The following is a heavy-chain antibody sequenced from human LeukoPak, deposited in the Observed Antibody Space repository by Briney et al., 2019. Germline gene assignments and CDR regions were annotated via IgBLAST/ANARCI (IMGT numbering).Heavy chain of an antibody. V-gene: IGHV4-59*02. CDR3: ARIVPVDLDNWFDP. Sequence: SETLSLTCTVSGGSVSSYYWSWIRVPPGKGLEWIGYIYNSGSTNYNPSLKSRVTISIDTSKNQFSLKLSSVTAADTAVYYCARIVPVDLDNWFDPWGQGTLVTVS. CDR2: IYNSGST. CDR1: GGSVSSYY. J-gene: IGHJ5*02. D-gene: IGHD2-2*01.